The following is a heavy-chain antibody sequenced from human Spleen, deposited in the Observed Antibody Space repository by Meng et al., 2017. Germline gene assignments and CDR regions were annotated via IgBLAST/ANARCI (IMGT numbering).Heavy chain of an antibody. Sequence: GESLKISCAASGFTFSNAWMSWVRQAPGKGLEWVGFIRSKAYGGTTEYAASVKGRFTISRDDSKSIAYLQMNSLKTEDTAVYYCTREDYGDYPYYYYGMDVWGQGTTVTVSS. V-gene: IGHV3-49*04. CDR2: IRSKAYGGTT. CDR1: GFTFSNAW. D-gene: IGHD4-17*01. J-gene: IGHJ6*02. CDR3: TREDYGDYPYYYYGMDV.